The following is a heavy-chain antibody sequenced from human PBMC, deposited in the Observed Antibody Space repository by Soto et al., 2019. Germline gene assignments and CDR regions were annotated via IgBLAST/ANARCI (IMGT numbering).Heavy chain of an antibody. Sequence: ASVKVSCKASGYTFTGYYMHWVRQAPGQGLEWMGWINPNSGGTNYAQKFQGRVTMTRDTSISTAYMELSRLRSDDTAVYYCARDTGIVGATEYYYYGMDVWGQGTTVTVSS. CDR1: GYTFTGYY. CDR3: ARDTGIVGATEYYYYGMDV. V-gene: IGHV1-2*02. D-gene: IGHD1-26*01. J-gene: IGHJ6*02. CDR2: INPNSGGT.